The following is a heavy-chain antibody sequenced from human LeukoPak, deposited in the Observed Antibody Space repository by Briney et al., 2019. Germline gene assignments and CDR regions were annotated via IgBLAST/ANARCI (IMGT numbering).Heavy chain of an antibody. V-gene: IGHV1-2*02. D-gene: IGHD2-2*01. CDR3: ARDRRYCSSTSCYIDY. CDR1: GYTFTGYY. Sequence: ASVKVYCKASGYTFTGYYMHWVRQAPGQGLEWMGWINPNRGGTNYAQKFQGRVTMTRDTSISTAYMELSRLRSDDTAVYYCARDRRYCSSTSCYIDYWGQGTLVTVSS. J-gene: IGHJ4*02. CDR2: INPNRGGT.